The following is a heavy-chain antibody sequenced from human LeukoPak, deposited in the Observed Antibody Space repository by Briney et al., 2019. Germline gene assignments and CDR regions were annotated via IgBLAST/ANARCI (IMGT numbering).Heavy chain of an antibody. D-gene: IGHD3-9*01. J-gene: IGHJ4*02. CDR3: ARVHVYYDILTGYSIPSVIDY. CDR1: GGSFSGYY. V-gene: IGHV4-34*01. Sequence: PSETLSLTCAVYGGSFSGYYWSWIRQPPGKGLEWIGEINHSGSTNYNPSLKSRVTISVDTSKNQFSLKLSSVTAADTAVYYCARVHVYYDILTGYSIPSVIDYWGQGTLVTVSS. CDR2: INHSGST.